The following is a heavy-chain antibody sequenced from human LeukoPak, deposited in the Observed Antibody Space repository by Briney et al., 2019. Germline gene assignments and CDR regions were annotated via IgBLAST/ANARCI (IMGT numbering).Heavy chain of an antibody. CDR2: INPNSGGT. D-gene: IGHD6-19*01. Sequence: ASVKVSCKASGYTFTSYYMHWVRQAPGQGLEWMGWINPNSGGTNYAQKFQGWVTMTRDTSISTAYMELSRLRSDDTAVYYCARGYSSGWYFDPWGQGTLVTVSS. V-gene: IGHV1-2*04. CDR3: ARGYSSGWYFDP. J-gene: IGHJ5*02. CDR1: GYTFTSYY.